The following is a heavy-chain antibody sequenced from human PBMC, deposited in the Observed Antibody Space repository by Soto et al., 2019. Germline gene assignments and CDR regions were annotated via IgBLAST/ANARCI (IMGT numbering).Heavy chain of an antibody. V-gene: IGHV1-69*01. Sequence: QVQLVQSGAEVKKPGSSVRVSCKASGGTFGNHAISWVRQAPGQGLEWLGGIIPVLGVGDNAQNFQGRVTITADASTSTAYLELSSLRSEDTARYYCALEAGYTYGYVFDYWGQGTLVTVSS. CDR3: ALEAGYTYGYVFDY. J-gene: IGHJ4*02. CDR1: GGTFGNHA. D-gene: IGHD5-18*01. CDR2: IIPVLGVG.